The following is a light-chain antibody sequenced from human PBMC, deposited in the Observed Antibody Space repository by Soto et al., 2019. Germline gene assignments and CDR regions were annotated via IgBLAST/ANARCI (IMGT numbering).Light chain of an antibody. J-gene: IGLJ2*01. CDR1: SGHSTYI. CDR3: ETWDTNVVV. Sequence: QLVLTQSSSASASLGSSVKLTCTLSSGHSTYIIAWHQQQPGKAPRYLMKLEGSGSYNKGSGIPDRFSGSSSGADRYLTIPHLPVGDGGYYYCETWDTNVVVFGGGTKLTVL. CDR2: LEGSGSY. V-gene: IGLV4-60*02.